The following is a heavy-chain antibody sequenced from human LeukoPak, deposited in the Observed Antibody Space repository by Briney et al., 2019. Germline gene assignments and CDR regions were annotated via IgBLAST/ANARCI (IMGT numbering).Heavy chain of an antibody. Sequence: ASVKVSCKASGYTFTSYYMHWVRQAPGQGLEWMGIINPSGGSTSYTQKFQGRVTMTRDTSTSTVYMELSSLRSEDTAVYYCARSGHGSGSYWVVNYWGQGTLVTVSS. D-gene: IGHD3-10*01. V-gene: IGHV1-46*01. CDR2: INPSGGST. J-gene: IGHJ4*02. CDR1: GYTFTSYY. CDR3: ARSGHGSGSYWVVNY.